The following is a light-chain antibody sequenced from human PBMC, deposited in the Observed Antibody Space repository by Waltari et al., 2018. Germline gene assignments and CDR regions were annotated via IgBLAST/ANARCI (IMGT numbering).Light chain of an antibody. Sequence: SYVLTQPPSVSVAPGATARITCGGDNIGSYSVPWYQQKQGQAPGLVIFYDSDRPSGIPERFSGSNSGNTATLTISRVEAGDEANYYCQVWHAAIDPGVFGTGTEVTV. CDR1: NIGSYS. J-gene: IGLJ1*01. CDR2: YDS. V-gene: IGLV3-21*04. CDR3: QVWHAAIDPGV.